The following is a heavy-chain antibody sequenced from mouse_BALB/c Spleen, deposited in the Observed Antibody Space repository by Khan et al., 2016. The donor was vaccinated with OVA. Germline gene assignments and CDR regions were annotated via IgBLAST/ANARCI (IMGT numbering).Heavy chain of an antibody. D-gene: IGHD4-1*01. Sequence: VQLQESGPELVKPGASVKMSCKASGYTFTDYVMNWVKRRTGQGLEWIGQIYPGSDSTYYNEKFKGKATLTADRSSSTAYMQLSSLTSEDSAVYFCARAGWDVFAYWGQGTLGTVSA. CDR2: IYPGSDST. J-gene: IGHJ3*01. CDR3: ARAGWDVFAY. CDR1: GYTFTDYV. V-gene: IGHV1-77*01.